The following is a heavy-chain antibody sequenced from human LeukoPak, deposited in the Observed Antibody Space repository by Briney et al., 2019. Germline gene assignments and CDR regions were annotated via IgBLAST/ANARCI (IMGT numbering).Heavy chain of an antibody. J-gene: IGHJ4*02. Sequence: GGSLRLSCAAAGFTFSSYWMHWVRHAPGKGRVWVSRINSDGSSTSYADSVKGRFTISRDNAKNTLYLQMNSLRAEDTAVYYCATFLAATPIDYWGQGTLVTVSS. CDR3: ATFLAATPIDY. V-gene: IGHV3-74*01. CDR2: INSDGSST. D-gene: IGHD2-15*01. CDR1: GFTFSSYW.